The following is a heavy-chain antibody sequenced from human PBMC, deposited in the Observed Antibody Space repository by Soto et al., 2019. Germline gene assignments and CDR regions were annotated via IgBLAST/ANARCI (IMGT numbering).Heavy chain of an antibody. Sequence: QLQLQESGPGLVKPSETLSLTCTVSGGSISSSSYYWGWIRQPPGKGLEWIGSIYYSGSTFYNPSPKSRETISADPSRNHFSRKLSSVTAANPAVYYCARQSVMNSNWFAPWGQGTLVTVSS. CDR3: ARQSVMNSNWFAP. CDR1: GGSISSSSYY. CDR2: IYYSGST. V-gene: IGHV4-39*01. J-gene: IGHJ5*02. D-gene: IGHD3-16*01.